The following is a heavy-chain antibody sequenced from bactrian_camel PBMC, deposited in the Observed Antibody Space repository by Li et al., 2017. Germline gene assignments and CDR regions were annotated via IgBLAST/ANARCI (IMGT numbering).Heavy chain of an antibody. V-gene: IGHV3S40*01. CDR1: GFTFNIYY. Sequence: VQLVESGGGLVQPGGSLRLACVAPGFTFNIYYINWVRLAPGKGLEWVSVISGLGRTTNYADSVKGRFTISRDNAKNTVSLQMSNLKPEDTARYYCAAGVSTNLGYWGQGTQVTVS. D-gene: IGHD3*01. CDR2: ISGLGRTT. J-gene: IGHJ6*01. CDR3: AAGVSTNLGY.